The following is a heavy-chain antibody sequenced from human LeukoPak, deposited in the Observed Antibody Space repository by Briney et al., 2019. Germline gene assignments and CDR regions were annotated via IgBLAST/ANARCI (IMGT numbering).Heavy chain of an antibody. Sequence: GGSLRLSCAASGFTVSSNYMNWVRQAPGKGLEWVSSISSSSSYIYYADSVKGRFTISGDNAKNSLYLQMNSLRAEDTAVYYCASIAAAGTGGDYWGQGTLVTVSS. J-gene: IGHJ4*02. CDR3: ASIAAAGTGGDY. CDR2: ISSSSSYI. CDR1: GFTVSSNY. V-gene: IGHV3-21*01. D-gene: IGHD6-13*01.